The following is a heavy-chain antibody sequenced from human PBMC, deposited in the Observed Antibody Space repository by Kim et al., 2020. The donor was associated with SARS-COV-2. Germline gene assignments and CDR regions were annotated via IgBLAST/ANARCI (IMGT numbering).Heavy chain of an antibody. D-gene: IGHD3-10*01. CDR3: AKDFHYGSGSMSSYFDY. Sequence: GGSLRLSCAASGFTFDDYAMHWVRQAPGKGLEWVSGISWNSGSIGYADSVKGRFTISRDNAKNSLYLQMNSLRAEDTALYYCAKDFHYGSGSMSSYFDYWGQGTLVTVSS. CDR1: GFTFDDYA. V-gene: IGHV3-9*01. J-gene: IGHJ4*02. CDR2: ISWNSGSI.